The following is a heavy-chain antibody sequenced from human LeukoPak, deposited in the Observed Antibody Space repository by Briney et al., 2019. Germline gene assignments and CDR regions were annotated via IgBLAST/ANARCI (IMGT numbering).Heavy chain of an antibody. Sequence: SETLSLTCTVSGGSISSSGYYWGWIRQPPGKGLEWIGSIYYSGSTYYNPSLKSRVTISLDTSKNQFSLKLSSVSAADTAVYYCARDAYRSIAAAGTDYWGQGTLVTVSS. CDR1: GGSISSSGYY. CDR2: IYYSGST. D-gene: IGHD6-13*01. J-gene: IGHJ4*02. CDR3: ARDAYRSIAAAGTDY. V-gene: IGHV4-39*07.